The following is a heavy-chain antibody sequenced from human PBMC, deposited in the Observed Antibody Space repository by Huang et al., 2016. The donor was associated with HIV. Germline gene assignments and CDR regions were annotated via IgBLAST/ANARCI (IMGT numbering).Heavy chain of an antibody. J-gene: IGHJ2*01. CDR1: GGSLTTYY. CDR2: VRDVDTT. Sequence: QVQLQQRGAGLWKYSETVSLTCAVYGGSLTTYYWTWIRQSPTKGLEWLGEVRDVDTTSYTPSLNSRVTISVDTSKNQFSLKLRSVTAADTAVYYCARGVYGNGGAYWFFDLWGRGTLVTVSS. V-gene: IGHV4-34*02. D-gene: IGHD3-16*01. CDR3: ARGVYGNGGAYWFFDL.